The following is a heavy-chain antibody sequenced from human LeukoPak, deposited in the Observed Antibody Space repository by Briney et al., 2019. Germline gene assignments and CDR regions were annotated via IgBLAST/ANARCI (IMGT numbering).Heavy chain of an antibody. CDR3: ARDSSSWYYFDY. CDR2: INHSGST. CDR1: GVSFSGYY. V-gene: IGHV4-34*01. D-gene: IGHD6-13*01. J-gene: IGHJ4*02. Sequence: PSETLSLTCAVYGVSFSGYYWSWLRQPPGTGLEWIGEINHSGSTNYNPSLKSRVTISVDTSKNQFSLKLSSVTAADTAVYYCARDSSSWYYFDYWGQGTLVTVSS.